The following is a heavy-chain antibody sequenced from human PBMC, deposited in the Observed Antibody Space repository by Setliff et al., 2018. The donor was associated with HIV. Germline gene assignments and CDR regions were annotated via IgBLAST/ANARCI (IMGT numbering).Heavy chain of an antibody. CDR3: ARRADWFDL. CDR2: MSDYNRNT. Sequence: RASVKVSCKASGYSFTSFGISWVRQAPGQGLEWVGWMSDYNRNTEHAEKFRGRVTLTKDISTSTAYMELRSLRLGDTAVYYCARRADWFDLWGQGTLVTVSS. V-gene: IGHV1-18*01. J-gene: IGHJ5*02. CDR1: GYSFTSFG.